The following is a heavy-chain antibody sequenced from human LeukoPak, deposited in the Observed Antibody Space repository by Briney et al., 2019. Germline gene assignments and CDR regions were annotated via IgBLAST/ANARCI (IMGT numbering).Heavy chain of an antibody. J-gene: IGHJ4*02. CDR2: ISAYNGNT. Sequence: RASVKVSCKASGYTFTSYGISWVRQAPGQGLEWMGWISAYNGNTNYAQKLQGRVTMTTDTSTSTAYMELSSLRSEDTAVYYCARDGFWSGYYTTGDYWGQGTLVTVSS. CDR3: ARDGFWSGYYTTGDY. D-gene: IGHD3-3*01. CDR1: GYTFTSYG. V-gene: IGHV1-18*01.